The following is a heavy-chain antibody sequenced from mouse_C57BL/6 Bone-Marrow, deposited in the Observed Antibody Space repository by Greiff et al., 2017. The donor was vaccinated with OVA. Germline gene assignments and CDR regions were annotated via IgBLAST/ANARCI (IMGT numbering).Heavy chain of an antibody. Sequence: QVQLQQPGAELVRPGTSVKLSCKASGYTFTSYWMHWVKQRPGQGLEWIGVIDPSDSYTNYNQKFKGKATLTVDTSSSTAYMQLSSLTSEDSAVYYCARGGLYYGTPWFAYWGQGTLVTVSA. V-gene: IGHV1-59*01. J-gene: IGHJ3*01. CDR2: IDPSDSYT. CDR3: ARGGLYYGTPWFAY. CDR1: GYTFTSYW. D-gene: IGHD2-1*01.